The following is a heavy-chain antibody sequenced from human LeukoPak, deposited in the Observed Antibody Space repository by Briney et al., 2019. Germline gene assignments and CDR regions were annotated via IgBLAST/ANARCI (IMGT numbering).Heavy chain of an antibody. CDR3: AREYSGRCIHAFHS. J-gene: IGHJ3*02. D-gene: IGHD6-13*01. Sequence: GGSLRLSCVASGFTFSNYGMHWVRQAPGKGLEWVAFIQYDVSSEYYADSVKGRFTVSRDNSKNTLYLQMNSLRAEDTAVYYCAREYSGRCIHAFHSWGQGTMVTVSS. V-gene: IGHV3-33*08. CDR1: GFTFSNYG. CDR2: IQYDVSSE.